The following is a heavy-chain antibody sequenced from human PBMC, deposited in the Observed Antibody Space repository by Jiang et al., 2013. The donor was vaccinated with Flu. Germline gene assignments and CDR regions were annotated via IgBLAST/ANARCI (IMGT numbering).Heavy chain of an antibody. J-gene: IGHJ6*04. CDR2: TYYRSKWYN. D-gene: IGHD4-17*01. Sequence: SQTLSLTCAISGDSVSSNSAAWNWIRQSPSRGLEWLGRTYYRSKWYNDYAVSVKSRITINPDTSKNQFSLQLNSVTPEDTAVYYCARAIEEVYGDYANPYYYGMDVWGKGTTVTVSS. CDR1: GDSVSSNSAA. CDR3: ARAIEEVYGDYANPYYYGMDV. V-gene: IGHV6-1*01.